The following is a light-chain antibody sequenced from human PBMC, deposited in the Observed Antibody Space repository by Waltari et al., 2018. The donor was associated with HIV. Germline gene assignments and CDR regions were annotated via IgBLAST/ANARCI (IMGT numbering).Light chain of an antibody. CDR2: AAS. CDR3: QKYDSAPLT. J-gene: IGKJ1*01. V-gene: IGKV1-27*01. Sequence: GDTVTVTCRASQDISTFLAWYQQKPGKNPQLLIYAASTLQSGVPSRFSGSGSWTDFVLTITSLQPEDGATYFCQKYDSAPLTFGQGTKVEIK. CDR1: QDISTF.